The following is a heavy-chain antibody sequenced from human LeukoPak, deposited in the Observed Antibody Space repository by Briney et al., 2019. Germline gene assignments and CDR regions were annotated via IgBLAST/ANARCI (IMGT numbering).Heavy chain of an antibody. J-gene: IGHJ4*02. D-gene: IGHD2-15*01. CDR3: AKPVSGGRYCSGGSCYDFDY. CDR2: ISGSGGST. CDR1: GFTFSSYA. Sequence: GGSLRLSCAASGFTFSSYAMSWVRQAPGKGLEWVSAISGSGGSTYYADSVKGRFTISRDNSKNTLYLQMSSLRAEDTAVYYCAKPVSGGRYCSGGSCYDFDYWGQGTLVTVSS. V-gene: IGHV3-23*01.